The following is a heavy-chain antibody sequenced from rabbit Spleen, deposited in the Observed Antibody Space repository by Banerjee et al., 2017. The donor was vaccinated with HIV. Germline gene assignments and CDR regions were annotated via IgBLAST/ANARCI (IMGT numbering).Heavy chain of an antibody. CDR2: IDPIFGVS. V-gene: IGHV1S8*01. Sequence: QEQLVESGGGLVQPGGSLKLSCTVSGFDISKYGVTWVRQAPGKGLEWIGYIDPIFGVSYYATWVNGRFTISSHDAQNTLYLQLNSLTAADTATYFCVRDWKFYFNLWGPGTLVTVS. J-gene: IGHJ4*01. CDR1: GFDISKYG. CDR3: VRDWKFYFNL.